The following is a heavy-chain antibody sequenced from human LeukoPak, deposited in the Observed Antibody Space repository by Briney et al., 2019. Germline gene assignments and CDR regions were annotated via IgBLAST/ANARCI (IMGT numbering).Heavy chain of an antibody. CDR1: GYTFTSYY. CDR3: ARGSGETGGYYYVY. D-gene: IGHD3-22*01. CDR2: IIPIFGTG. V-gene: IGHV1-69*13. J-gene: IGHJ4*02. Sequence: GASVKVSCKASGYTFTSYYMHWVRQAPGQGLEWMGGIIPIFGTGNYAQKFQGRVTITADESTRTAYMELRTLRSEDTAIYYCARGSGETGGYYYVYWGRGTPVTVSS.